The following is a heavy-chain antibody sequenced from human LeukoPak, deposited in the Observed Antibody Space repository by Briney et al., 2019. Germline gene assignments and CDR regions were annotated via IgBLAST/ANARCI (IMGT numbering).Heavy chain of an antibody. CDR3: ARAGTGIAAAGDGFDY. J-gene: IGHJ4*02. Sequence: KPSETLSHTCTVSGGSISSYYWSWIRQPPGKGLEWIGYIYYSGSTNYNPSLKSRVTISVDTSKNQFSLKLSSVTAADTAVYYCARAGTGIAAAGDGFDYWGQGTLVTVSS. CDR1: GGSISSYY. CDR2: IYYSGST. D-gene: IGHD6-13*01. V-gene: IGHV4-59*01.